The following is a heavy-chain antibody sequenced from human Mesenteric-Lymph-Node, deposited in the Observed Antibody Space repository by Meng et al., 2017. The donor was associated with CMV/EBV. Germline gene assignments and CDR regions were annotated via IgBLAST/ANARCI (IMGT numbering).Heavy chain of an antibody. V-gene: IGHV1-69*05. CDR3: ARGATDPLDY. CDR2: IIPIFGTT. CDR1: GGTFSSYA. J-gene: IGHJ4*02. Sequence: SVKVSCKASGGTFSSYAIIWVRQAPGQGLEWMGGIIPIFGTTNYAQKFQGRVNITRDTSTDTVYMELSSLTSEDTAVYYCARGATDPLDYWGQGSLVTVSS.